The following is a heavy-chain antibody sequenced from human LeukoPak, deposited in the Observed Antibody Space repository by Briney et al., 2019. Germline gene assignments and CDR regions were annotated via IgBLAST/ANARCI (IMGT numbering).Heavy chain of an antibody. Sequence: GESLKISCKGFGYSFTSYWIGWVRQMPGKGLEWMRIIYRGDSDTKYSPSFQGQVTISADKSINTVYLQWSSLKASDTAMYYCARRDYGSEHFDYWGQGTQVTLSS. CDR1: GYSFTSYW. D-gene: IGHD3-10*01. J-gene: IGHJ4*02. V-gene: IGHV5-51*01. CDR3: ARRDYGSEHFDY. CDR2: IYRGDSDT.